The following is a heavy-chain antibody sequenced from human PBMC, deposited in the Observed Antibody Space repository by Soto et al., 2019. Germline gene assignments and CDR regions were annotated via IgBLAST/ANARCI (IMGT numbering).Heavy chain of an antibody. Sequence: PSETLSLTCTFSVGSISSGGYYCSWIRQHPGKGLEWIGYIYYSGSTYYNPSLKSRVTISVDTSKNQFSLKLSSVTAADTAVYYCARDGRDGHNGFEYWGQGTLVIVSS. CDR3: ARDGRDGHNGFEY. J-gene: IGHJ4*02. D-gene: IGHD2-15*01. V-gene: IGHV4-31*03. CDR1: VGSISSGGYY. CDR2: IYYSGST.